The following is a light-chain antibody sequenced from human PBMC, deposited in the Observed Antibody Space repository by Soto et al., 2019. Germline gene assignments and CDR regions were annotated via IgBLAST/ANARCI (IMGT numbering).Light chain of an antibody. V-gene: IGLV1-44*01. CDR1: SSNIGDHS. Sequence: QSVLTQPPSVSGTPGQRVTISCSGSSSNIGDHSVNWFQQLPGAAPKLLISTTNQRPSGVPDRFSGSKSGTSGSLAISGLQSGDEAEYFCAAWDKSLNGFVFGTGTNLTVL. CDR2: TTN. J-gene: IGLJ1*01. CDR3: AAWDKSLNGFV.